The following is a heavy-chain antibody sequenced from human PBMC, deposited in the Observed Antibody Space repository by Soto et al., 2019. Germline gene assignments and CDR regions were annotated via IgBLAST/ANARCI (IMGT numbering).Heavy chain of an antibody. Sequence: PGGSLRLSCAASGFTVSSNYMSWVRQSPGKGLECVSVIYSGGNTYYADSVKGRFTISRDDSKNTLYLQMNSLRAEDTAVYYCARQIGCSYPYWGQGTPVTVSS. CDR2: IYSGGNT. CDR3: ARQIGCSYPY. J-gene: IGHJ4*02. V-gene: IGHV3-53*01. D-gene: IGHD5-18*01. CDR1: GFTVSSNY.